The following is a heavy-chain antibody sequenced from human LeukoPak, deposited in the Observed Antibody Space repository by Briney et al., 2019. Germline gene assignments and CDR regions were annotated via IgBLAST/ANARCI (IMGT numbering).Heavy chain of an antibody. D-gene: IGHD5-18*01. CDR1: GGSFSDYY. J-gene: IGHJ6*03. CDR3: ARGPSTYNYAYYFYMDV. CDR2: INHSGST. Sequence: ETLSLTCAVYGGSFSDYYWSWIRQPPGKGLEWIGEINHSGSTNYNPSLKSRLTISVDTSKNQISLKLTSVTAADTAVYFCARGPSTYNYAYYFYMDVWGKGTTVTASS. V-gene: IGHV4-34*01.